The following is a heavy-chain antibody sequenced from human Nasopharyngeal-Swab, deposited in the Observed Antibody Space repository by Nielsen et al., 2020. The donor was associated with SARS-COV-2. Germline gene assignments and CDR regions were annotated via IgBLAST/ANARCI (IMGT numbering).Heavy chain of an antibody. Sequence: LSLTCAASGFTFSSYWMSWVRQDPGKRLEWVANIKQDGSEKYYVDSVKGRFTISRDNAKNSLYLQMNSLRAEDTAVYYCARDLCLSMVRGADYYYGMDVWGQGTTVTVSS. CDR2: IKQDGSEK. J-gene: IGHJ6*02. V-gene: IGHV3-7*01. D-gene: IGHD3-10*01. CDR1: GFTFSSYW. CDR3: ARDLCLSMVRGADYYYGMDV.